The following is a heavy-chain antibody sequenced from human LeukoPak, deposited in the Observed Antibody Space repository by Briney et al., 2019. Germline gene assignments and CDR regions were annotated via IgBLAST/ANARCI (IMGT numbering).Heavy chain of an antibody. V-gene: IGHV1-18*01. CDR3: ARVSSSSDHLDY. J-gene: IGHJ4*02. CDR2: ISAYNGTT. Sequence: VSGKVSCKASGYTFTSYGISWVRQAPGQGLGWMGWISAYNGTTNYAQKLQGRVTMTTHTSTSTAYMELRSLRSDDTAVYYCARVSSSSDHLDYWGQGTLVTVSS. CDR1: GYTFTSYG. D-gene: IGHD6-6*01.